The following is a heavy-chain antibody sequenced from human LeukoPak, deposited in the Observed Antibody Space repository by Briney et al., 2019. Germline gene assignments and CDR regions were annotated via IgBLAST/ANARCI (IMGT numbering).Heavy chain of an antibody. CDR1: GGSISSSSYY. Sequence: SETLSLTCTVSGGSISSSSYYWGWIRQPPGKGLEWIGSIYYSGSTYYNPSLKSRVTISVDTSKNQFSLKLSSVTAADTAVYYCARDSSTVTLIPPQRSGMDVWGQGTTVTVSS. CDR2: IYYSGST. V-gene: IGHV4-39*07. CDR3: ARDSSTVTLIPPQRSGMDV. D-gene: IGHD2-2*01. J-gene: IGHJ6*02.